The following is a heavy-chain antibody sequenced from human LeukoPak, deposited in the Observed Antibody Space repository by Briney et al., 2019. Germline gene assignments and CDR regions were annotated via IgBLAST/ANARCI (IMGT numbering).Heavy chain of an antibody. CDR2: ISGSGGST. J-gene: IGHJ4*02. CDR3: AKDHPSGYYFDY. CDR1: GFTFSNYA. V-gene: IGHV3-23*01. Sequence: GGSLRLSCAASGFTFSNYAMCWVRQAPGKGLEWVSAISGSGGSTFNADSVKGRFTISRDNSKNTLFLQMNSLRAEDTAIYYCAKDHPSGYYFDYWGQGTLVTVSS. D-gene: IGHD1-14*01.